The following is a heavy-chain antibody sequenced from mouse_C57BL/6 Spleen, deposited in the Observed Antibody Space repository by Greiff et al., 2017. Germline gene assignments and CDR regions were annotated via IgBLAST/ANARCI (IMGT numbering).Heavy chain of an antibody. Sequence: QVQLQQPGAELVKPGASVKLSCKASGYTFTSYWMHWVKQRPGQGLEWIGMIHPNSGSTNYNEKFKSKATLTVDKSSSTAYMQLSSLTSADSAVYYCASGLLLLPSFAYWGQGTLVTVSA. V-gene: IGHV1-64*01. J-gene: IGHJ3*01. CDR2: IHPNSGST. CDR3: ASGLLLLPSFAY. CDR1: GYTFTSYW. D-gene: IGHD1-1*01.